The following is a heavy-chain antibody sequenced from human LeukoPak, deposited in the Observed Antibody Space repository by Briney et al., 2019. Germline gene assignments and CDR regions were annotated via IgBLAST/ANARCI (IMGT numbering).Heavy chain of an antibody. CDR1: GGSISSGGYY. CDR2: TYYSGST. Sequence: SETLSLTCTVSGGSISSGGYYWSWIRQHPGKGLEWIGYTYYSGSTYYNPSLKSRVTISVDTSKNQFSLKLSSVTAADTAVYYCARSTVTRGVFDYWGQETLVTVSS. D-gene: IGHD4-17*01. V-gene: IGHV4-31*03. CDR3: ARSTVTRGVFDY. J-gene: IGHJ4*02.